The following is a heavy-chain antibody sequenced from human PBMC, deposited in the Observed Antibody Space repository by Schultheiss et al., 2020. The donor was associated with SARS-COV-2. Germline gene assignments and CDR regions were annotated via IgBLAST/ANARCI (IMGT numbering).Heavy chain of an antibody. CDR1: GGSISSYY. V-gene: IGHV4-4*07. CDR2: VYSSGST. D-gene: IGHD6-6*01. Sequence: SETLSLTCTVSGGSISSYYWSWIRQPAGKGLEWIGRVYSSGSTNYNPSLKSRVTMSVDTSKNQFSLKLSSVTAADTAVYYCAREDASSSHAFDIWGQGTMVTVSS. J-gene: IGHJ3*02. CDR3: AREDASSSHAFDI.